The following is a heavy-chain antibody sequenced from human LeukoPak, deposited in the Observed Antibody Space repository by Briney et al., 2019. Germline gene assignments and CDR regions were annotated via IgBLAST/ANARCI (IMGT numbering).Heavy chain of an antibody. CDR2: INSDGGST. Sequence: GGSLRLSCAASGFTFSGYWMHWVRQAPGKGLVWVSRINSDGGSTTYADSVKGRFTISRDNAKNTLYLQMNSLRAEDTAVYYCAREAQSFYYDTSGYYTAAAYFDYWGQGTLVTVSS. J-gene: IGHJ4*02. CDR1: GFTFSGYW. CDR3: AREAQSFYYDTSGYYTAAAYFDY. V-gene: IGHV3-74*01. D-gene: IGHD3-22*01.